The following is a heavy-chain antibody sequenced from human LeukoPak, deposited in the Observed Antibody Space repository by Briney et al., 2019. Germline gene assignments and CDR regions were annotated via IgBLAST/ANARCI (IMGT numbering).Heavy chain of an antibody. V-gene: IGHV3-48*01. CDR3: ASTWLRVWFDP. J-gene: IGHJ5*02. CDR1: GFTFSSYS. CDR2: ISGSSSTI. D-gene: IGHD5-12*01. Sequence: GGSLRLSCAASGFTFSSYSMNWVRQAPGKGLEWVSYISGSSSTIYYADSVKGRSTISRDNAKNSLYLQMNSLRAEDTAVYYCASTWLRVWFDPWGQGTLVTVSS.